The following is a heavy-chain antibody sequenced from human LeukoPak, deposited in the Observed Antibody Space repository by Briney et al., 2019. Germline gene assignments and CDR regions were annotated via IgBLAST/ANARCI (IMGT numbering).Heavy chain of an antibody. CDR2: ISSSSSSI. CDR1: GFTFSSYS. CDR3: ARGPLVRGPDY. Sequence: GGSLRLSCAASGFTFSSYSMNWVRQAPGRGLEWVSSISSSSSSIYYADSVKGRFTISRDNAKNSLYLQMHSLRAEDTAVYYCARGPLVRGPDYWGQGTLVTVSS. V-gene: IGHV3-21*01. D-gene: IGHD3-10*02. J-gene: IGHJ4*02.